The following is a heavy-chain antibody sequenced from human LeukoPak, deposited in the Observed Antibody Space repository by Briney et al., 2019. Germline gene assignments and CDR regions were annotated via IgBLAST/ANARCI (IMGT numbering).Heavy chain of an antibody. CDR1: GYTFTSYA. J-gene: IGHJ4*02. D-gene: IGHD2-2*01. V-gene: IGHV1-2*06. Sequence: ASVKVSCKASGYTFTSYAMNWVRQAPGQGLEWMGRINPNSGDTNYAQNFQGRVTMTRDTSISTAYMELSRLRSDDTAVYHCARDYCSSTSCLFDYWGQGTLVTVSS. CDR2: INPNSGDT. CDR3: ARDYCSSTSCLFDY.